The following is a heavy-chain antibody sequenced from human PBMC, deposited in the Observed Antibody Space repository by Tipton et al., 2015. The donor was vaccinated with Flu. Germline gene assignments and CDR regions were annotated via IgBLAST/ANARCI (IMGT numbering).Heavy chain of an antibody. CDR3: ARSRGDY. J-gene: IGHJ4*02. Sequence: SLRLSCTVSGFNFGNYWMSWLRQAPGKGLEWVADVKQDGVEKHYVDSVKGRFTISRDNAKNSLYLQMNSLRAEDTAVYYCARSRGDYWGQGTLVTVSS. CDR2: VKQDGVEK. V-gene: IGHV3-7*01. CDR1: GFNFGNYW.